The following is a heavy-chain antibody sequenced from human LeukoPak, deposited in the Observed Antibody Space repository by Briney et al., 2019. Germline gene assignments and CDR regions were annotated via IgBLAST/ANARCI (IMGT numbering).Heavy chain of an antibody. J-gene: IGHJ4*02. Sequence: ASVRVSCKASGYTFTGYYMHWVRQAPGQGLEWMGIINPSGGSTSYAQKFQGRVTMTRDTSTSTVYMELSSLRSEDTAVYYCARGQNVLRFLEWLFPFDYWGQGTLVTVSS. D-gene: IGHD3-3*01. CDR3: ARGQNVLRFLEWLFPFDY. V-gene: IGHV1-46*01. CDR2: INPSGGST. CDR1: GYTFTGYY.